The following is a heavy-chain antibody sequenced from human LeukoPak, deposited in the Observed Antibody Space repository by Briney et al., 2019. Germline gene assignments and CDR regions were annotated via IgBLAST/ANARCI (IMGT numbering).Heavy chain of an antibody. CDR2: ISGSGGST. CDR1: GFTFSSYA. J-gene: IGHJ4*02. D-gene: IGHD4-17*01. V-gene: IGHV3-23*01. Sequence: GGSLRLSCAASGFTFSSYAMSWVRQAPGKGLEWVSAISGSGGSTYYADSVKGRFTISRDNSKNTLYLQMNSPRAEDTAVYYCAKDPIYGDYDHNPHDYWGQGTLVTVSS. CDR3: AKDPIYGDYDHNPHDY.